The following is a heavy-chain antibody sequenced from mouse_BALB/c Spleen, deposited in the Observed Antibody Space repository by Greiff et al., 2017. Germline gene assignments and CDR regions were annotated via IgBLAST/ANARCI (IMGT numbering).Heavy chain of an antibody. D-gene: IGHD2-14*01. V-gene: IGHV3-2*02. Sequence: VMLVESGPGLVKPSQSLSLTCTVTGYSITSDYAWNWIRQFPGNKLEWMGYISYSGSTSYNPSLKSRISITRDTSKNQFFLQLNSVTTEDTATYYCARAYYRYDESFAYWGQGTLVTVSA. CDR3: ARAYYRYDESFAY. CDR2: ISYSGST. J-gene: IGHJ3*01. CDR1: GYSITSDYA.